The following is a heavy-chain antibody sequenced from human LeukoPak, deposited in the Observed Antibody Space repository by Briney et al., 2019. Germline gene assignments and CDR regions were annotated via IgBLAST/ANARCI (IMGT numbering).Heavy chain of an antibody. D-gene: IGHD5-24*01. CDR3: AKGASSAMATTGDAFDI. J-gene: IGHJ3*02. Sequence: GGSLRLSCAASGFTVSSNYMSWVRQAPGKGLEWVSVIYSGGSTYYADSVKGRFTISRDNSKNTLYLQMNSLRAEDTAVYYCAKGASSAMATTGDAFDIWGQGTMVTVSS. CDR2: IYSGGST. V-gene: IGHV3-53*01. CDR1: GFTVSSNY.